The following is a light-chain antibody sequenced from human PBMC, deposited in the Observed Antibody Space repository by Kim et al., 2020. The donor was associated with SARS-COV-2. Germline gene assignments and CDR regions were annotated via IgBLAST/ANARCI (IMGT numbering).Light chain of an antibody. J-gene: IGLJ1*01. CDR2: DVN. Sequence: SITNSCTGTSSDVGDYNYVSWYQQHPGKAPKLILSDVNDRPSGVSNRFSGSKSGNTASLTISGLQAEDEADYFCSSYTGSSSLFYVFGPGTKVTVL. CDR3: SSYTGSSSLFYV. CDR1: SSDVGDYNY. V-gene: IGLV2-14*03.